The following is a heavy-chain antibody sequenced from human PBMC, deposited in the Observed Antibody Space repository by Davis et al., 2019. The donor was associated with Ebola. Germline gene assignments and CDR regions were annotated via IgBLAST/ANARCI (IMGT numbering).Heavy chain of an antibody. CDR3: ARSGYYDYIWGSYRYRFDAFDI. Sequence: SETLFLTCAVYGGSFSGYYWSWIRQPPGKGLEWIGEINHSGSTNYNPSLKSRVTISVDTSKNQFSLKLSSVTAADTAVYYCARSGYYDYIWGSYRYRFDAFDIWGQGTMVTVSS. V-gene: IGHV4-34*01. D-gene: IGHD3-16*02. J-gene: IGHJ3*02. CDR1: GGSFSGYY. CDR2: INHSGST.